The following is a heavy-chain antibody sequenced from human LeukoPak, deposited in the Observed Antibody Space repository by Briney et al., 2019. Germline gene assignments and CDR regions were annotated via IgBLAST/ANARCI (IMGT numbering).Heavy chain of an antibody. Sequence: ASVKVSCKASGGTFSSYAISWVRQAPGQGLEWMGGIIPIFGTANYAQKFQGRVTITRDTSASTAYMELSSLRSEDTAVYYCARSGSYFASTYYYYGMDVWGQGTTVTVSS. J-gene: IGHJ6*02. D-gene: IGHD1-26*01. V-gene: IGHV1-69*05. CDR3: ARSGSYFASTYYYYGMDV. CDR1: GGTFSSYA. CDR2: IIPIFGTA.